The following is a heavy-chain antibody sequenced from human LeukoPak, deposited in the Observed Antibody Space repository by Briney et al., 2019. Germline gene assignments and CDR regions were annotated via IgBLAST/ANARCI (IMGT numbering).Heavy chain of an antibody. CDR2: INPSGGST. CDR1: GYTFTGYY. V-gene: IGHV1-46*01. J-gene: IGHJ4*02. CDR3: ASPGGGYSYGYVY. Sequence: GASVKVSCKASGYTFTGYYMHWVRQAPGQGLEWMGIINPSGGSTSYAQKFQGRVTMTRDMSTSTVYMELSSLRSEDTAVYYCASPGGGYSYGYVYWGQGTLVTVSS. D-gene: IGHD5-18*01.